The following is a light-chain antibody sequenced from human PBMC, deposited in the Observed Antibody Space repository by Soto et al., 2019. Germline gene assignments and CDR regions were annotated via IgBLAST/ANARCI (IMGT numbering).Light chain of an antibody. CDR2: EVS. J-gene: IGLJ2*01. CDR1: SRDVGAYNF. Sequence: SALTQPASVSGSPGQSITISCTGTSRDVGAYNFVSWYQQYPGKAPKLILYEVSNRPSGVSNRFSGSKSGNTASLTISGLQPEDEADYYCSSYTGSSTLLFGGGTKLTVL. V-gene: IGLV2-14*01. CDR3: SSYTGSSTLL.